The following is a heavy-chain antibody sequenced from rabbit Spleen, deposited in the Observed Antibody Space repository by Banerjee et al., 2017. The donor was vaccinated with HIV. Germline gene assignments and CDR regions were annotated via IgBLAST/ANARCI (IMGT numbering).Heavy chain of an antibody. Sequence: QEQLVESGGGLVQPGGSLKLSCTASGFTLSSYYMNWVRQAPGKGLEWIAWIGPGSSGRIDYASWAKGRFTISKTSSTTVTLQMTSLTAADTATYFCARYPDASGHFNLWGPGTLVTVS. CDR3: ARYPDASGHFNL. J-gene: IGHJ4*01. D-gene: IGHD6-1*01. V-gene: IGHV1S45*01. CDR2: IGPGSSGRI. CDR1: GFTLSSYYM.